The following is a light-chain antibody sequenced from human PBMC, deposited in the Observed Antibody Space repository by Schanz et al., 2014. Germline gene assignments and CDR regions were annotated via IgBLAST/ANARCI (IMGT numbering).Light chain of an antibody. CDR3: QQYGSLPGT. CDR1: QSVSSN. J-gene: IGKJ1*01. V-gene: IGKV3-20*01. CDR2: GAS. Sequence: EIVMTQSPATLSVSPGERVTLSCRASQSVSSNLAWYQQRPGQAPRLLIYGASSRATGIPDRFSGSGSGTDFTLTISRLEPEDFAVYYCQQYGSLPGTFGQGTKVEIK.